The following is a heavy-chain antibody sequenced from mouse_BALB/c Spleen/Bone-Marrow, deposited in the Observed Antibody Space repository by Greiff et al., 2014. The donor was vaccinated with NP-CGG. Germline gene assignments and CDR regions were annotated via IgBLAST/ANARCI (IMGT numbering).Heavy chain of an antibody. CDR1: GFTFSSFG. Sequence: EVQGVQSGGGLVQTGGARKLSCAASGFTFSSFGMHWVRQAPEKGLEWVAYISSGSSTIYYADTVKGRFTISRDNPKNTLFLQMTSLRSEDTAMYYCAAITTVVARYAMDLQGQVPLVPGS. CDR2: ISSGSSTI. D-gene: IGHD1-1*01. CDR3: AAITTVVARYAMDL. J-gene: IGHJ4*01. V-gene: IGHV5-17*02.